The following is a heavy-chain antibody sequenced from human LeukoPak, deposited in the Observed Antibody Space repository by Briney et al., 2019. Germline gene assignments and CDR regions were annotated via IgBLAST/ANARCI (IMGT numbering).Heavy chain of an antibody. CDR3: ARDRIAAAGACPDY. J-gene: IGHJ4*02. CDR2: ISYDGSNK. V-gene: IGHV3-30-3*01. Sequence: PGGSLRLSCAASGFTFSSYAMHWVRQAPGKGLEWVAVISYDGSNKYYADSVKGRFTISRDNSKNTLYLQMNSLRAEDTAVYYCARDRIAAAGACPDYWGQGTLSPSPQ. D-gene: IGHD6-13*01. CDR1: GFTFSSYA.